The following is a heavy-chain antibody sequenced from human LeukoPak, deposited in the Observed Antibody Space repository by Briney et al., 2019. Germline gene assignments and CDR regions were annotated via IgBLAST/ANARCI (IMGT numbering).Heavy chain of an antibody. D-gene: IGHD2-2*01. CDR2: ISSSSSYI. CDR3: AREVPAAHFDY. CDR1: GFTFSSYS. Sequence: GGSLRLSCAASGFTFSSYSMNWVRQAPGKGLGWVSSISSSSSYIYYADSVKGRFTISRDNAKNSLYLQMNSLRAEDTAVYYCAREVPAAHFDYWGQGTLVTVSS. J-gene: IGHJ4*02. V-gene: IGHV3-21*01.